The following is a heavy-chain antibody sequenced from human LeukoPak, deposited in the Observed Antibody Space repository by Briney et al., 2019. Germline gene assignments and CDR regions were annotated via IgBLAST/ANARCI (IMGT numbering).Heavy chain of an antibody. CDR3: ARDTQTTMGLYYYCYMDV. CDR2: LYTSGST. D-gene: IGHD5-18*01. J-gene: IGHJ6*03. Sequence: SETLSLTCTVSGGSISNYYWSWIRQPAGKGLEWIGRLYTSGSTSYNPSLKSRVTISVDKSKNQFSLKLSSVTAADTAVYYCARDTQTTMGLYYYCYMDVWGKVTTVTVS. CDR1: GGSISNYY. V-gene: IGHV4-4*07.